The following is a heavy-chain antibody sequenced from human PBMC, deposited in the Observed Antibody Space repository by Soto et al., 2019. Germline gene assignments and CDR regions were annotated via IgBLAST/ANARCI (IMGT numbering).Heavy chain of an antibody. CDR3: VRERGLSSFYGMDV. Sequence: GGSLRLPCTASGFTFTNYAMSWVRQASGKGLEWVSFISDGGGSTYYADAVKGRFTISRDNARNSLYLQMNSLRAEDTAVYYCVRERGLSSFYGMDVWGQGTTVTVSS. CDR2: ISDGGGST. J-gene: IGHJ6*02. D-gene: IGHD3-10*01. CDR1: GFTFTNYA. V-gene: IGHV3-23*01.